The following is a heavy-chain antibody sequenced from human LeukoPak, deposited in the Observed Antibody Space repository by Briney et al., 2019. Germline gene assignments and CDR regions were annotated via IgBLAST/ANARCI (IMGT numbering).Heavy chain of an antibody. CDR2: IYNSGST. V-gene: IGHV4-59*12. CDR3: ARGLVWRFLLDSRRDSFDI. CDR1: GGSISSYY. D-gene: IGHD3-16*01. Sequence: SPSETLSLTCTVSGGSISSYYWSWIRQPPGKGLEWIGYIYNSGSTNYNPSLKSRVTISVDTSKNQFSLRLRSVAAADTAVYYCARGLVWRFLLDSRRDSFDIWGQGTTITVSS. J-gene: IGHJ3*02.